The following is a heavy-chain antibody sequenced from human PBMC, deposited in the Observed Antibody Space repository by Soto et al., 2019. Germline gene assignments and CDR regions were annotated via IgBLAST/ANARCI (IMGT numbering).Heavy chain of an antibody. CDR1: GFTFSDYY. D-gene: IGHD5-18*01. J-gene: IGHJ4*02. CDR2: ISSSGSTI. V-gene: IGHV3-11*01. Sequence: QVQLVESGGGLVKPGGSLRLPCAASGFTFSDYYMSWIRQAPGKGLEWISYISSSGSTIHYADSVKGRFTISRDNAKNSLYLQMNSLRAADTAVYYCASGYSSGNLDYWGQGTLVTVSS. CDR3: ASGYSSGNLDY.